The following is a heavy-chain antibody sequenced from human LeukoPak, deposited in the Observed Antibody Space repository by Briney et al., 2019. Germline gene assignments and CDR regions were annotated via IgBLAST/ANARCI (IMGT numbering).Heavy chain of an antibody. CDR1: GASMSSYY. J-gene: IGHJ4*02. D-gene: IGHD3-16*01. CDR3: AGRGEALFDY. CDR2: IYYSGST. V-gene: IGHV4-59*01. Sequence: SETLSLTCNVSGASMSSYYWSWFRQPPGKGLEWITYIYYSGSTKYNPSLKSRVTASLDMSRNQFSLNLSPATAADTAVYYCAGRGEALFDYWGQGTLVTVSS.